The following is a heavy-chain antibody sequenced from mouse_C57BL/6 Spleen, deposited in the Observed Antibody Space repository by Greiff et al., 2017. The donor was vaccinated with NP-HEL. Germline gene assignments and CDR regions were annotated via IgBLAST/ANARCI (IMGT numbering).Heavy chain of an antibody. CDR3: ARAGYSNYEDAMDY. CDR2: INPNNGGT. D-gene: IGHD2-5*01. V-gene: IGHV1-26*01. Sequence: VQLQQSGPELVKPGASVKISCKASGYTFTDYYMNWVKQSHGKSLEWIGDINPNNGGTSYNQKFKGKATLTVDKSSSTAYMELRSLTSEDSAVYYCARAGYSNYEDAMDYWGQGTSVTVSS. CDR1: GYTFTDYY. J-gene: IGHJ4*01.